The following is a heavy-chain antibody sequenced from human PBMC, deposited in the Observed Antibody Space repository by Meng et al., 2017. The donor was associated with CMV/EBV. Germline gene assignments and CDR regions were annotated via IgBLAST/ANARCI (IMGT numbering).Heavy chain of an antibody. CDR2: IKSKTDGGTT. Sequence: GGSLRLSCAASGFTFSNAWMSWVRQAPGKGLEWVGRIKSKTDGGTTDYAAPVKGRFTISRDDSKDTLYLQMNSLKTADTAVYYCTTIYGIPRRGDSGYGAADAFDIWGQGTMVTVSS. V-gene: IGHV3-15*01. J-gene: IGHJ3*02. D-gene: IGHD5-12*01. CDR3: TTIYGIPRRGDSGYGAADAFDI. CDR1: GFTFSNAW.